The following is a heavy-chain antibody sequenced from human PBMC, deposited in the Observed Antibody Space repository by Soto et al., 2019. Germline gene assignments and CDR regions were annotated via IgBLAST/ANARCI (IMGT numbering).Heavy chain of an antibody. D-gene: IGHD2-21*01. J-gene: IGHJ6*04. CDR2: IGTSGTPT. CDR1: GFTFRSYA. CDR3: TRILWCTRRDALDI. V-gene: IGHV3-23*01. Sequence: DVQLLEYGGDLVQPGGSLRLSCIASGFTFRSYAMAWVRQALVKDLDWVSAIGTSGTPTLYADSMKSRFSISRDDSRNTVSLKMNSLGVEDTDTYYCTRILWCTRRDALDIWGKGTTVTVST.